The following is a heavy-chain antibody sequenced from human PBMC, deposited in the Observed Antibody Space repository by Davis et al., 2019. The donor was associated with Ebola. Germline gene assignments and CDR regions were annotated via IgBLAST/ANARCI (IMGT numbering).Heavy chain of an antibody. CDR2: IYYSGST. J-gene: IGHJ3*02. Sequence: MPSETLSLTCTVSGGSISSYYWSWIRQPPGKGLEWIGYIYYSGSTNYNPSLKSRVTISVDTSKNQFSLKLSSVTAADTAVYYCARGLGYCSGGSCARNDAFDIWGQGTMVTVSS. D-gene: IGHD2-15*01. CDR3: ARGLGYCSGGSCARNDAFDI. CDR1: GGSISSYY. V-gene: IGHV4-59*12.